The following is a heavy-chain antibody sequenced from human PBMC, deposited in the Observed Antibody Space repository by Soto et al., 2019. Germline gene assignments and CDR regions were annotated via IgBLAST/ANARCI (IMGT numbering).Heavy chain of an antibody. CDR2: IYYSVST. CDR3: ARLDCRAGSCYSWQGFLDS. Sequence: PSETLSLTCTVSGGSISSGGYYCSWIRQHPGKGLEWIGYIYYSVSTYYNPSLKSRVSISVDTSKNQFSLKRSSVTAADTAVYYWARLDCRAGSCYSWQGFLDSWAQGTLVTVAS. CDR1: GGSISSGGYY. J-gene: IGHJ5*02. D-gene: IGHD2-15*01. V-gene: IGHV4-31*03.